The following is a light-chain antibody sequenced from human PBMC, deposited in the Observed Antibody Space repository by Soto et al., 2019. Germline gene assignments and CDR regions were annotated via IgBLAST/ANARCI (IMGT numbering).Light chain of an antibody. V-gene: IGLV2-14*03. CDR1: RSDVGGYNY. CDR3: SSYTSSDTVV. CDR2: DVS. Sequence: QSALTQPASMSGSPGQSIAISCTGTRSDVGGYNYVSWYQQHPGKAPKPMIYDVSDRPSGVSNRFSGSKSDNTASLKISGLKDEEEADYYCSSYTSSDTVVFGGGTKVTV. J-gene: IGLJ2*01.